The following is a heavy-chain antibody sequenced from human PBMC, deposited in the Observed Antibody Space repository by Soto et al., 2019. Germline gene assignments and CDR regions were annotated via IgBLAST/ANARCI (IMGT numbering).Heavy chain of an antibody. CDR2: IMPIFRTP. V-gene: IGHV1-69*12. Sequence: QVQLEQSGAEVKKPGSSVKVSCKASGGSFSNAAISWVRQAPGQGLEWMGGIMPIFRTPDYAQKFHGRVTITADDSTSTAYMELSGLRSDDTAIYYCARDKDRLQLGGNYYYILDVWGQGTTVTVSS. D-gene: IGHD5-12*01. CDR1: GGSFSNAA. CDR3: ARDKDRLQLGGNYYYILDV. J-gene: IGHJ6*02.